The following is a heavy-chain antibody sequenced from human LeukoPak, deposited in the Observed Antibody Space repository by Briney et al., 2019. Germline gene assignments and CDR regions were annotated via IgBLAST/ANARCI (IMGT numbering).Heavy chain of an antibody. D-gene: IGHD6-13*01. CDR3: AMGPLYSSSWSLLGFDD. CDR1: GFTFSSYA. CDR2: ISYDGRNK. J-gene: IGHJ4*02. V-gene: IGHV3-30*04. Sequence: GRSLRLSCAASGFTFSSYAMHWVRQAPGKGLEWVQVISYDGRNKYYADSVKGRFPLSRENSKNTLYLQINSLRAEDTSVYYCAMGPLYSSSWSLLGFDDWGQGT.